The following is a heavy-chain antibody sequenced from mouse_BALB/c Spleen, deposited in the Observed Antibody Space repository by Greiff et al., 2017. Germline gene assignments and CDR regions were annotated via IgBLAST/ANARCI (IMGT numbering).Heavy chain of an antibody. J-gene: IGHJ2*01. V-gene: IGHV1-80*01. CDR1: GYAFSSYW. CDR2: IYPGDGDT. Sequence: QLQQSGAELVRPGSSVKISCKASGYAFSSYWMNWVKQRPGQGLEWIGQIYPGDGDTNYNGKFKGKATLTADKSSSTAYMQLSSLTSEDSAVYFCARGGNSYFDYWGQGTTLTVSS. CDR3: ARGGNSYFDY.